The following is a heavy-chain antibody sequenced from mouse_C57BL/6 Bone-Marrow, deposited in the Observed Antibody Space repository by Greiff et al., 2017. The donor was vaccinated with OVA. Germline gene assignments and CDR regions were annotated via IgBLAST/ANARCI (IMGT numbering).Heavy chain of an antibody. J-gene: IGHJ3*01. D-gene: IGHD2-2*01. V-gene: IGHV1-64*01. Sequence: QVQLQQPGAELVKPGASVKLSCKASGYTFTSYWMHWVKQRPGQGLEWIGMIHPNSGSTNYNEKFKSKATLTVDKSSSTAYMQLSSLTSEDSAVYYCASSGGLRRRGTWFAYWGQGTLVTVSA. CDR3: ASSGGLRRRGTWFAY. CDR2: IHPNSGST. CDR1: GYTFTSYW.